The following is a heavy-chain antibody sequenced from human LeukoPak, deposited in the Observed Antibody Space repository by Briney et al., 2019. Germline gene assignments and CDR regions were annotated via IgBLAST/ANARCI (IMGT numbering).Heavy chain of an antibody. V-gene: IGHV5-51*01. Sequence: GESLKISCKGSGYSFTSYWIGWVRQMPGKGLEWMGIIYPGDSDTRYSPPFQGQVTISADRSISTAYLQWSSLKASDTAMYYCARGDYGDYRIFYTLFDFWGQGTLVTVSS. CDR3: ARGDYGDYRIFYTLFDF. J-gene: IGHJ4*02. CDR1: GYSFTSYW. CDR2: IYPGDSDT. D-gene: IGHD4-17*01.